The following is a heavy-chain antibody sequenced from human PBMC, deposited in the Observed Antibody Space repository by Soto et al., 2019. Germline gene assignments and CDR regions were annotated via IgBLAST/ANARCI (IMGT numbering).Heavy chain of an antibody. CDR2: LIPILGLA. Sequence: QVQLVQSGAEVRKPGSSVKVSCQASGGTFSNSTVTWVRQAPGQGLEWMGRLIPILGLANYAQKFRGRLTITADKSTTTAYMELRSRRSEDTAIYYCARFKWGDDYWGQGTLVTVSS. CDR3: ARFKWGDDY. CDR1: GGTFSNST. J-gene: IGHJ4*02. V-gene: IGHV1-69*02. D-gene: IGHD5-12*01.